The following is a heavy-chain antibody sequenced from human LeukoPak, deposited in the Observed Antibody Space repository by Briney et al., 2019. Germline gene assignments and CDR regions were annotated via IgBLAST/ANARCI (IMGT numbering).Heavy chain of an antibody. D-gene: IGHD3-10*01. J-gene: IGHJ5*02. Sequence: ASVKVSCKASGYTFTNYGISWVRQAPGQGLEWMGWISAYNGNTNYAQKLQGRVTMTTDTSTSTAYMELRSLRSDDTAVYYCAREDGSYYWFGELVTWGQGTLVTVSS. CDR3: AREDGSYYWFGELVT. CDR1: GYTFTNYG. CDR2: ISAYNGNT. V-gene: IGHV1-18*01.